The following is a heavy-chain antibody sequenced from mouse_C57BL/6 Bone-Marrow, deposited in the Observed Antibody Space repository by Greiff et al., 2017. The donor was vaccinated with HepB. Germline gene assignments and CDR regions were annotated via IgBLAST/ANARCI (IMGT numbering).Heavy chain of an antibody. CDR3: ARYPYYFGSSYWYFDV. J-gene: IGHJ1*03. V-gene: IGHV7-3*01. Sequence: EVQLVESGGGLVQPGGSLSLSCAASGFTFTDYYMSWVRQPPGKALEWLGVIRNKANGYTTEYSASVKGRFTISRDNSKSIRYLQMNALRAEDSATYYCARYPYYFGSSYWYFDVWGTGTTVTVSS. CDR2: IRNKANGYTT. CDR1: GFTFTDYY. D-gene: IGHD1-1*01.